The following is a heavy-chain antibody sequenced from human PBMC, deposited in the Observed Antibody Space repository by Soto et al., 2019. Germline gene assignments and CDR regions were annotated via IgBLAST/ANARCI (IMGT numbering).Heavy chain of an antibody. CDR1: GFTFTSSA. CDR3: AANLPDIVVVPAAPGYYYGMDV. Sequence: QMQLVQSGPEVKKPGTSVKVSCKASGFTFTSSAVQWVRQARGQRLEWIGWIVVGSGNTNYAQKFQERVTITRDMSTSTAYMERSSLRSEDTAVYYCAANLPDIVVVPAAPGYYYGMDVWGQGTTVTVSS. J-gene: IGHJ6*02. D-gene: IGHD2-2*01. V-gene: IGHV1-58*01. CDR2: IVVGSGNT.